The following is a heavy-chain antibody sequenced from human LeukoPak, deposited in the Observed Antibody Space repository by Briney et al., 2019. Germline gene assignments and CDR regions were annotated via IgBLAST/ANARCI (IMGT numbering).Heavy chain of an antibody. Sequence: SETLSLTCTVSGGSISSSSYYWGWIRQPPGKGLEWIGSIYYSGSTYYNPSLKSRVTISVDTSKSQFSLRVSSVTAADTAVYYCARTRYYYNSRSYGAPYYFDYWGQGTLVTVSS. CDR2: IYYSGST. CDR1: GGSISSSSYY. J-gene: IGHJ4*02. D-gene: IGHD3-10*01. CDR3: ARTRYYYNSRSYGAPYYFDY. V-gene: IGHV4-39*01.